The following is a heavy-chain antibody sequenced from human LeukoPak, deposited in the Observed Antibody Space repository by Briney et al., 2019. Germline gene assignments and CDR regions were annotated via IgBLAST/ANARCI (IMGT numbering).Heavy chain of an antibody. CDR1: GGSFSGFY. J-gene: IGHJ6*02. D-gene: IGHD6-13*01. CDR3: ARGRQPAPYYYYGMEV. Sequence: SETLSLTCVVYGGSFSGFYWSWIRQSPGRGLEWIGEINHSGSTNYNPSLKSRVTISVDTSKNQFSLKLSSVTAADTAVYYCARGRQPAPYYYYGMEVWGQGTTVTVSS. V-gene: IGHV4-34*01. CDR2: INHSGST.